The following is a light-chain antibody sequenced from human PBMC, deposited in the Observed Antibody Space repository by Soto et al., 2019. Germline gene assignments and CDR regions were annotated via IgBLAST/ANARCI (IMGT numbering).Light chain of an antibody. CDR3: QLYGSSSWT. V-gene: IGKV3-20*01. CDR2: GAS. Sequence: EIVLTQSPGTLSLSPGERATLSCWASQSISSSYLAWYQQKPGQAPRLLIYGASSRATGIPDRFSGSGSGTDFTLNISRLEPEDFEVYYCQLYGSSSWTFGQGTKVDIK. J-gene: IGKJ1*01. CDR1: QSISSSY.